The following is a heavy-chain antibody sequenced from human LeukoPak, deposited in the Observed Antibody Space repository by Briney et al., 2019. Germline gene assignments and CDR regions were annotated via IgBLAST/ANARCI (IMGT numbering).Heavy chain of an antibody. V-gene: IGHV3-30*03. CDR3: ARRRTIGDYDY. D-gene: IGHD3-16*01. CDR2: ISYDGSNK. Sequence: GGSLRLSCAASGFTFSSYGMHWVRQAPGKGLEWVAVISYDGSNKYYADSVKGRFTISRDNAKNTLYLQMNSLRVEDTGVYYCARRRTIGDYDYWGQGTLVTVSS. CDR1: GFTFSSYG. J-gene: IGHJ4*02.